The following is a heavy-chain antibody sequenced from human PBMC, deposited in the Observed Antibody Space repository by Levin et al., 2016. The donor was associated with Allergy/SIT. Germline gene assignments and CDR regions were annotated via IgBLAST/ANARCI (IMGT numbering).Heavy chain of an antibody. J-gene: IGHJ6*02. CDR1: GGSISSGGYY. CDR3: ATPTTVTISPYGLDV. D-gene: IGHD4-17*01. V-gene: IGHV4-31*03. Sequence: SETLSLTCTVSGGSISSGGYYWSWIRQHPGKGLEWIGYVYSRGSTYYNPSLKSRVTISKDTSKNQFSLKLSSVTAADTAVYYCATPTTVTISPYGLDVWGQGTTVTVSS. CDR2: VYSRGST.